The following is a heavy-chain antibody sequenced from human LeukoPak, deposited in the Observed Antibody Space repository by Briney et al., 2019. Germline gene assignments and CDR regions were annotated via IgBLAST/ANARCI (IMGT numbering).Heavy chain of an antibody. Sequence: PGGSLRLSCAASGFTFSSYSMNWVRQAPGKGLEWVSYISSSSSTIYYADSVKGRFTISRDNAKNSLYLQMNSLRDEDTAVYYCAKFPSYDSSGHDGFDIWGQGTRVTVSS. CDR2: ISSSSSTI. J-gene: IGHJ3*02. CDR3: AKFPSYDSSGHDGFDI. CDR1: GFTFSSYS. D-gene: IGHD3-22*01. V-gene: IGHV3-48*02.